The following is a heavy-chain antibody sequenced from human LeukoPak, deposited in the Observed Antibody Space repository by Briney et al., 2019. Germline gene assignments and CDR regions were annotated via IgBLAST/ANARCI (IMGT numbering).Heavy chain of an antibody. J-gene: IGHJ3*02. CDR2: IHYSGST. V-gene: IGHV4-59*01. Sequence: SETLSLTCAVYGGSFSNYFWSWIRQPPGKGLEWIGYIHYSGSTNYNPSLKSRVAISVDTSKNQFSLKLSSVTAADTAMYYCARAPLALIVFDIWGQGTMVTVSS. D-gene: IGHD2-21*01. CDR3: ARAPLALIVFDI. CDR1: GGSFSNYF.